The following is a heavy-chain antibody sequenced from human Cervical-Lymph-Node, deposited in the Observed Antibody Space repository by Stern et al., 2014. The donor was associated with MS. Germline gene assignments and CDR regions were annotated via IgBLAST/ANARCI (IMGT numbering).Heavy chain of an antibody. CDR1: GYSLTDYY. CDR2: INPNSGDT. D-gene: IGHD1-1*01. CDR3: ARGGVTGSPDYAFDY. J-gene: IGHJ4*02. Sequence: VQLVESGAEVKKPGASVKVSCKASGYSLTDYYIHWVRQAPGQGLEWMGWINPNSGDTNYAQRFRGWVTVTRDTSITTAYMELSSLRSNDTAVYYCARGGVTGSPDYAFDYWGQGTLVTVSS. V-gene: IGHV1-2*04.